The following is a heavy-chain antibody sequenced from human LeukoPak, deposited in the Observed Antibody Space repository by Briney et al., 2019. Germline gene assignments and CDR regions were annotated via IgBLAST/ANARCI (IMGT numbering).Heavy chain of an antibody. D-gene: IGHD5-18*01. Sequence: GESLKISCKGSGYSFTSYWIGWVRQMPGKGLEWMGIIYPGDSDTRYSPSFQGQVTISADKSISTAYLQWSSLKASDTAMYYSARNYRRYSYGYPDYCGQGTLVTVSS. CDR3: ARNYRRYSYGYPDY. CDR1: GYSFTSYW. J-gene: IGHJ4*02. CDR2: IYPGDSDT. V-gene: IGHV5-51*01.